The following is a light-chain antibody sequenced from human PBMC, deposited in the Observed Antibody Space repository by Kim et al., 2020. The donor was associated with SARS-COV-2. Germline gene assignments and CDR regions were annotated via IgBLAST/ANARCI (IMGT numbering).Light chain of an antibody. J-gene: IGLJ2*01. CDR2: ANN. V-gene: IGLV1-40*01. Sequence: QRGTISCTGSSSNIGAGYDVRWYQQLPGTAPKLLISANNNRPSGVPDRFSGSRSVTSASLAITGLQAEDEADYYCQSYDSSLSVVVFGGGTKLTVL. CDR1: SSNIGAGYD. CDR3: QSYDSSLSVVV.